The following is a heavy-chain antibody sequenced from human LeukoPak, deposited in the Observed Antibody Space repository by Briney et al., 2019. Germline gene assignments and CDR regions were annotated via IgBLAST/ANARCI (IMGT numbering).Heavy chain of an antibody. CDR2: IGGSGGTI. Sequence: TGGSLRLSCAASGFSFSSYAMSWVRQAPGRGLEWVSVIGGSGGTIHYADSVKGRFTISRDNSKNTLYLQMNSLRAEDTAVYYCAKDVDSGYRALFDYWGQGTLVTVSS. J-gene: IGHJ4*02. CDR3: AKDVDSGYRALFDY. CDR1: GFSFSSYA. V-gene: IGHV3-23*01. D-gene: IGHD5-12*01.